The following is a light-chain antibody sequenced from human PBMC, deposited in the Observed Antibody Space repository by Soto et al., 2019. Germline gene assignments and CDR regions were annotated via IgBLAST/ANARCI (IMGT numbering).Light chain of an antibody. CDR1: QSAISY. CDR2: DAS. CDR3: QQRSNWPIT. J-gene: IGKJ5*01. Sequence: EIVLTQSPATLSLSPGERATLSCRASQSAISYLACYQQKPGQAPRLLIYDASNRATGIPARFSGSGSGTDFTLTISSLEPEDFAVYYCQQRSNWPITFGQGTRLEIK. V-gene: IGKV3-11*01.